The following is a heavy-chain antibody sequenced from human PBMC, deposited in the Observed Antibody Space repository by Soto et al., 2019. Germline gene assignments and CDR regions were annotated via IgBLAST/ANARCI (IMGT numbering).Heavy chain of an antibody. CDR1: GFTFSSYA. V-gene: IGHV3-64D*08. J-gene: IGHJ4*02. CDR2: ISSNGGST. D-gene: IGHD3-22*01. CDR3: VKVDYYYDSSGYNFDY. Sequence: GGSLRLSCSASGFTFSSYAMHWVRQAPGKGLEYVSAISSNGGSTYCADSVKGRFTISRDNSKNTLYLQMSSLRAEDTAVYYCVKVDYYYDSSGYNFDYWGQGTLVTVSS.